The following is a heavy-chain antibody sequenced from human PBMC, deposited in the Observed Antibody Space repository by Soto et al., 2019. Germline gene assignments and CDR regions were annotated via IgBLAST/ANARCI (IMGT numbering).Heavy chain of an antibody. CDR3: ATDPHYYDTTGDCLDN. D-gene: IGHD3-22*01. J-gene: IGHJ4*02. Sequence: QVQLVQSGAEVKKPGASVKVSCKASGYTLTTYAIHWVRQAPGQRPEWMGWINADNGNTRHSQKFQGRVTITRDTSASTAYMELSSLRSDDTAVYYCATDPHYYDTTGDCLDNWGQGTLVTVAS. CDR1: GYTLTTYA. CDR2: INADNGNT. V-gene: IGHV1-3*01.